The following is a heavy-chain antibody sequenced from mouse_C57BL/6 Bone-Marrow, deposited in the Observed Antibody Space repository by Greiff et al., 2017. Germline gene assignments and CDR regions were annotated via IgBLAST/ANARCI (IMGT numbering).Heavy chain of an antibody. CDR2: IYPGSGST. CDR1: GYTFTSYW. D-gene: IGHD1-1*01. V-gene: IGHV1-55*01. J-gene: IGHJ2*01. CDR3: ARSYYYGSSYEDFDY. Sequence: QVQLKQPGAELVKPGASVKMSCKASGYTFTSYWITWVKQRPGQGLEWIGDIYPGSGSTNYNEKFKSKATLTVDTSSSTAYMQLSSLTSEDSAVYYCARSYYYGSSYEDFDYWGQGTTLTVSS.